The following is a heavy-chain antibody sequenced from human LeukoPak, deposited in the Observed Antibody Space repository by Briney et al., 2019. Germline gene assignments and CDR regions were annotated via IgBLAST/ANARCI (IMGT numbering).Heavy chain of an antibody. Sequence: ASVKVSCKASGGTFSSYAISWVRQAPGQGLEWMGGIIPIFGTANYAQKFQGRVTITADESTSTAYMELSSLRSEDTAVYYCAKDRVVAVAAYYFDYWGQGTLVTVSS. CDR2: IIPIFGTA. J-gene: IGHJ4*02. D-gene: IGHD6-19*01. CDR3: AKDRVVAVAAYYFDY. V-gene: IGHV1-69*13. CDR1: GGTFSSYA.